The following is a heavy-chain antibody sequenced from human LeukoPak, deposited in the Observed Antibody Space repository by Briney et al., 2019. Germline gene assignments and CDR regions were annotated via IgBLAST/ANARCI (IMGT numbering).Heavy chain of an antibody. Sequence: PSQTLPLTCAVSGGSISSGGYSWSWIRQPPGKGLEWIGYIYHSGSTYYNPSLKSRVTVSVDRSKNQFSLKLSSVTAADTAVYYCARDRVGGDYGLYFDLWGRGTLVTVSS. V-gene: IGHV4-30-2*01. CDR1: GGSISSGGYS. CDR2: IYHSGST. CDR3: ARDRVGGDYGLYFDL. J-gene: IGHJ2*01. D-gene: IGHD4-17*01.